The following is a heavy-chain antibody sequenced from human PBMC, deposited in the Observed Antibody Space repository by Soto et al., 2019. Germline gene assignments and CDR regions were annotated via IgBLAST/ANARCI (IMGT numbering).Heavy chain of an antibody. D-gene: IGHD3-10*01. V-gene: IGHV4-39*01. Sequence: PSETLPLTCTVSGGSISSSSYYWGWIRQPPGKGLEWIGSIYYSGSTYYNPSLKSRVTISVDTSKNQFSLKLSSVTAADTAVYYCGLWFGELRSPPDYWGQGTLVTVSS. CDR1: GGSISSSSYY. CDR3: GLWFGELRSPPDY. CDR2: IYYSGST. J-gene: IGHJ4*02.